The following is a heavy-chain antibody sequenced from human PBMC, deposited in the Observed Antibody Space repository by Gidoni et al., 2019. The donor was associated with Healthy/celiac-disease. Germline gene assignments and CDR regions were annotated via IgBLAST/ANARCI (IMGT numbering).Heavy chain of an antibody. D-gene: IGHD3-10*01. CDR3: AREQSGGLDP. V-gene: IGHV3-30*01. J-gene: IGHJ5*02. Sequence: RFTISRDNSKNTLYLQMNSLRAEDTAVYYCAREQSGGLDPWGQGTLVTVSS.